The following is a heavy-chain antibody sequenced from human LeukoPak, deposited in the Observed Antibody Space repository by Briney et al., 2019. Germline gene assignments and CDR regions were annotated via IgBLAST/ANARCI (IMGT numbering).Heavy chain of an antibody. D-gene: IGHD2-15*01. CDR1: GYPFTSYY. V-gene: IGHV1-46*03. J-gene: IGHJ4*02. CDR3: ARIYCSGGSCYYGFDS. CDR2: INTSTRIT. Sequence: ASVKVSCKASGYPFTSYYIHWVRQAPGQGLEWMGIINTSTRITKTIHKFQGRVTMTRDASTSTVYMELSSLRCEDTAVYYCARIYCSGGSCYYGFDSWGQGTLVTVSS.